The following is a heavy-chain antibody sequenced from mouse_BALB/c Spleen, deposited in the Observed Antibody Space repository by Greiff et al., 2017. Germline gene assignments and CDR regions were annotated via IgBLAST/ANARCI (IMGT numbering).Heavy chain of an antibody. D-gene: IGHD2-4*01. CDR3: ARETMITPFDY. V-gene: IGHV1S81*02. J-gene: IGHJ2*01. Sequence: VQLQQSGAELVKPGASVKLSCKASGYTFTSYWMHWVKQRPGQGLEWIGEINPSNGRTNYNEKFKSKATLTVDKSSSTAYMQLSSLTSEDSAVYYCARETMITPFDYWGQGTTLTVSS. CDR1: GYTFTSYW. CDR2: INPSNGRT.